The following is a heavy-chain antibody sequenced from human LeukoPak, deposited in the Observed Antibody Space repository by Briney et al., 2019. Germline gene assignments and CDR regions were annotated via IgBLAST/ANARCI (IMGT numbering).Heavy chain of an antibody. J-gene: IGHJ4*02. CDR2: IYYSGST. CDR3: ARYSSSYYFDY. CDR1: GGSFSGYY. Sequence: SETLSLTCAVYGGSFSGYYWSWIRQPPGKGLEWIGYIYYSGSTYYNPSLKSRLTISVDTSKNQFSLNLSSVTAADTAVYYCARYSSSYYFDYWGQGTLVTVSS. V-gene: IGHV4-34*09. D-gene: IGHD3-22*01.